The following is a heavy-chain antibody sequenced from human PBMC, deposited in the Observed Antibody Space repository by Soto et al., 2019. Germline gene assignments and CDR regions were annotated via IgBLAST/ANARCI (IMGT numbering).Heavy chain of an antibody. CDR1: GFTFSNAW. Sequence: PGGSLRLSCAASGFTFSNAWMSWVRQAPGKGLEWVGRIKSKTDGGTTDYAAPVKGRFTISRDDSKNTLYLQMNSLKTEDTAVYYCTTDIPGMSFDFWSGYLIFDYWGQGTLVNV. CDR3: TTDIPGMSFDFWSGYLIFDY. CDR2: IKSKTDGGTT. V-gene: IGHV3-15*01. J-gene: IGHJ4*02. D-gene: IGHD3-3*01.